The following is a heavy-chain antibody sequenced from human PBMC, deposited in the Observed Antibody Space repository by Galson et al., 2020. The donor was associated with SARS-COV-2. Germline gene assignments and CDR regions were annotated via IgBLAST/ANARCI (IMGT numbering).Heavy chain of an antibody. Sequence: ASVKVSCKVSGYTLTELSMHWVRQAPGKGLEWLGGFDPEDGETIYAQKFQGRVTMTEDTSTDTAYMELSSLRSEDTAVYDCATSSPLVQLERQTGFDPWGQGTLVTVSS. D-gene: IGHD1-1*01. CDR3: ATSSPLVQLERQTGFDP. V-gene: IGHV1-24*01. J-gene: IGHJ5*02. CDR1: GYTLTELS. CDR2: FDPEDGET.